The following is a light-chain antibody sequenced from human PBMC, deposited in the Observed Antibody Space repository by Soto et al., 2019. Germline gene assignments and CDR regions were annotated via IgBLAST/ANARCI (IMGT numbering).Light chain of an antibody. CDR3: NAFTSGFSLV. CDR1: SSDFNIYNS. V-gene: IGLV2-14*01. J-gene: IGLJ3*02. CDR2: EVN. Sequence: QSALTQPASVSGSPGQSITISCAGSSSDFNIYNSVSWYQNHPGKAPKLLIYEVNSRPSGVSDRSSGSQSGDTASLTISGLRAEDEAYYYCNAFTSGFSLVFCGGTKLTVL.